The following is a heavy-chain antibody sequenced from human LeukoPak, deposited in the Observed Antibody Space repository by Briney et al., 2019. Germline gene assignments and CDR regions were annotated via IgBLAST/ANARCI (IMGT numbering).Heavy chain of an antibody. J-gene: IGHJ4*02. CDR2: ISGNGGST. CDR3: AKDRLSNGDPAGY. CDR1: GFTFSSYA. Sequence: PGGSLRLSCAASGFTFSSYAMSWVRQAPWKGLEWISSISGNGGSTYYADSVKGRFTISRDNSKNSLYLQMNSLRAEDTAIYYCAKDRLSNGDPAGYWGQGTLVTVSS. D-gene: IGHD4-17*01. V-gene: IGHV3-23*01.